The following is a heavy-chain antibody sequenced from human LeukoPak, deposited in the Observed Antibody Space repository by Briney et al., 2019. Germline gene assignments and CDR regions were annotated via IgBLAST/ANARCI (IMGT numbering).Heavy chain of an antibody. CDR2: INHDGTGT. Sequence: PGGSLRLSCAASGFTFSRYAMSWVRDVPGKGLVWVSGINHDGTGTYYADSVKGRFTISRDDARNRVYLQVNGLRAEDTTVYYCATVSEYWGQGTLVTVSS. V-gene: IGHV3-74*01. CDR3: ATVSEY. J-gene: IGHJ4*02. CDR1: GFTFSRYA.